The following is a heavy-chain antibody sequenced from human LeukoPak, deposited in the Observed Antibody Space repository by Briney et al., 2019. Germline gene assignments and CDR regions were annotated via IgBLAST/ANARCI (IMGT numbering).Heavy chain of an antibody. D-gene: IGHD6-13*01. J-gene: IGHJ5*02. CDR3: ARDLGQLADSLIGH. V-gene: IGHV1-18*01. CDR2: ISAYNGDT. Sequence: ASVKVSCKASGYTFSNYGISWVRQAPGQGLEWMGWISAYNGDTNYAQKLQGRVTMTTDTSTSTAYMELRSLRPDDTAVYYCARDLGQLADSLIGHWGQGTLVTVSS. CDR1: GYTFSNYG.